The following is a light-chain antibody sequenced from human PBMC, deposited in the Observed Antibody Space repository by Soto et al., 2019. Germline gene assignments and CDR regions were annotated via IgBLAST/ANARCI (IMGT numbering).Light chain of an antibody. CDR3: QQSYTTPRT. CDR1: QSISSY. J-gene: IGKJ1*01. V-gene: IGKV1-39*01. CDR2: GAS. Sequence: DIQMTQSPSSLSASVGDRVTITCRASQSISSYFNWYQQKPGKAPKLLIYGASSLQSGVPSRFSGSGSGTDFTLTISSLQPEDFATYFCQQSYTTPRTCGQGTKVEVK.